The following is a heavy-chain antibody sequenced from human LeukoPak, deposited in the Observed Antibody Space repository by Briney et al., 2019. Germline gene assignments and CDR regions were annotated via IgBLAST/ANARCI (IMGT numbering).Heavy chain of an antibody. CDR3: ARGPIAVAGTGSYFDY. CDR2: IYTSGST. J-gene: IGHJ4*02. Sequence: SETLSLTCTVSGGSISSYYWSWIRQPAGKGLEWIGRIYTSGSTNYNPSLKSRVTMSVDTSKNQFSLKLSSVTAADTAVYYCARGPIAVAGTGSYFDYWGQGTLVTVSS. V-gene: IGHV4-4*07. D-gene: IGHD6-19*01. CDR1: GGSISSYY.